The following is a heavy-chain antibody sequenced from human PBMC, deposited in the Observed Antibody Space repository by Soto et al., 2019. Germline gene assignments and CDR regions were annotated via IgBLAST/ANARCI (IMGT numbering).Heavy chain of an antibody. CDR2: ISWNSGSI. Sequence: GGSLRLSCAASGFTFDDYAMHWVRQAPGKGLEWVSGISWNSGSIGYADSVKGRFTISRDNAKNSLYLQMNSLRAEDTALYYCAKDIDPLAARPGVVSYYGMDVWGQGTTVTVSS. D-gene: IGHD6-6*01. CDR3: AKDIDPLAARPGVVSYYGMDV. J-gene: IGHJ6*02. V-gene: IGHV3-9*01. CDR1: GFTFDDYA.